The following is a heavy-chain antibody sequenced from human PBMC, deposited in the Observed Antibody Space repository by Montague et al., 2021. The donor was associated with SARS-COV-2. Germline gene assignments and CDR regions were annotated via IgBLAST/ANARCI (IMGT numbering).Heavy chain of an antibody. J-gene: IGHJ4*02. V-gene: IGHV4-31*03. CDR1: GDSISSGGYY. CDR3: ARVLGSGSYRFDY. Sequence: TLSLTCTVSGDSISSGGYYWSWIRQHPGKGLEWLGYISSSGRSFYNPSLRSRLTISLDTSKNQFSLQLSPVTAADTALYYCARVLGSGSYRFDYWGQGTLVTVSS. CDR2: ISSSGRS. D-gene: IGHD1-26*01.